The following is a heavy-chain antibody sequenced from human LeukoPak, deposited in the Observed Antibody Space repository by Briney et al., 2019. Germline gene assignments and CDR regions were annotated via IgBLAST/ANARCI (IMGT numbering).Heavy chain of an antibody. CDR2: ISSSSGTI. J-gene: IGHJ3*02. CDR3: ARSNYYGSGSYLDAFDI. V-gene: IGHV3-48*01. D-gene: IGHD3-10*01. Sequence: GGSLRLSCAASGFTFSSYSMNWVRQAPGKGLEWVSYISSSSGTIYYADSVKGRFTISRDNSKNTLYLQMNSLRAEDTAVYYCARSNYYGSGSYLDAFDIWGQGTMVTVSS. CDR1: GFTFSSYS.